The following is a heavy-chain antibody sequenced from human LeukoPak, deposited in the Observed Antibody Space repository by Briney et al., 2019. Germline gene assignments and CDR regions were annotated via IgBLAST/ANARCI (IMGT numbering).Heavy chain of an antibody. Sequence: GGSLRLSCAASGFTVSSNYMSWVRQAPGKGLEWVSVIYSGGSTYYADSVKGRFTISRDNSKNTLYLQMNSLRAEDTAVYYCARDYYDSSGYYGGYYYYYMDVWGKGTTVTVSS. CDR1: GFTVSSNY. D-gene: IGHD3-22*01. CDR3: ARDYYDSSGYYGGYYYYYMDV. CDR2: IYSGGST. V-gene: IGHV3-53*01. J-gene: IGHJ6*03.